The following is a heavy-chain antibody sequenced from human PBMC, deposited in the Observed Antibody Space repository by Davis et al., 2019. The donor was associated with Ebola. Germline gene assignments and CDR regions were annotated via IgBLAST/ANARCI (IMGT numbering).Heavy chain of an antibody. D-gene: IGHD3-9*01. CDR1: GGSFSSYA. CDR3: ARDQRPFYDILTGYQHYYYYGMDV. V-gene: IGHV1-69*13. Sequence: SVKVSCKASGGSFSSYAINWVRQAPGQGLEWMGGIIPIFGSANCAQKFQGRVTITADESTSTAYMELSSLRSEDTAVYYCARDQRPFYDILTGYQHYYYYGMDVWGQGTTVTVSS. J-gene: IGHJ6*02. CDR2: IIPIFGSA.